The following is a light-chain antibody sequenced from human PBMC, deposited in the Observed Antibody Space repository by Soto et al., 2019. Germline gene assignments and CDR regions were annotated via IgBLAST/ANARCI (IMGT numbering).Light chain of an antibody. J-gene: IGLJ3*02. V-gene: IGLV2-23*01. CDR1: SSDVGTYNL. CDR3: TSFARGSTLV. CDR2: ATS. Sequence: QSVLTQPAAVSRSPGQSITISCTGTSSDVGTYNLVSWYQQYPGKAPKLMIYATSKRPSGVSNRFSGSKSGDTASLTISGLQAEDEADYYCTSFARGSTLVFGGGTKLTVL.